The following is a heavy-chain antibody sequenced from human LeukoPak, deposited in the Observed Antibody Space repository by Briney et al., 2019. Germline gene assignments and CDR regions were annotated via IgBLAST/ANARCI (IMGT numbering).Heavy chain of an antibody. CDR1: GGTFSSYA. V-gene: IGHV1-69*13. J-gene: IGHJ6*02. CDR3: AREVGYYYYGMDV. Sequence: SVKVSCKASGGTFSSYAISWVRQAPGQGLEWMGGIIPIFGTANYAQRFQGRVTITADESTSTAYMELSSLRSEDTAVYYCAREVGYYYYGMDVWGQGTTVTVSS. CDR2: IIPIFGTA.